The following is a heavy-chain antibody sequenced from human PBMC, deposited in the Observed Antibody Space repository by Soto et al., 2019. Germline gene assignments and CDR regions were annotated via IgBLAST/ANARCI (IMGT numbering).Heavy chain of an antibody. D-gene: IGHD2-15*01. V-gene: IGHV1-3*01. CDR2: INAGNGNT. CDR3: ARGGRIPHSRRGGSQSYSDY. J-gene: IGHJ4*02. Sequence: GASVKVSCKASGYTFTSYAMHWVRQAPGQRLEWMGWINAGNGNTKYSQKFQGRVTITRDTSASTAYMELSSLRSEDTAVYYCARGGRIPHSRRGGSQSYSDYWGQGTLVTVSS. CDR1: GYTFTSYA.